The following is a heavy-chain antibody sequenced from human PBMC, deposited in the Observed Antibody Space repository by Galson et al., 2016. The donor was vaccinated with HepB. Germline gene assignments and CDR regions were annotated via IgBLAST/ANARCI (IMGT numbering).Heavy chain of an antibody. Sequence: SETLSLTCAVYGGSLRNYFWTWIRQPPGKGLEYIGEISHGGSTSYNPSLMSRVVISVDTSRNQFSLKLTSVTAADTAVYYCARDHLDRRRPLYYSYGLDVWGQGTTVTVSS. V-gene: IGHV4-34*01. J-gene: IGHJ6*02. CDR1: GGSLRNYF. CDR2: ISHGGST. D-gene: IGHD3/OR15-3a*01. CDR3: ARDHLDRRRPLYYSYGLDV.